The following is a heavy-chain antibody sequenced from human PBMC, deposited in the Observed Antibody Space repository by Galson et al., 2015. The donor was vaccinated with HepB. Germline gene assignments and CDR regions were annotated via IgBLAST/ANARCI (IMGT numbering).Heavy chain of an antibody. CDR2: ISYHGTTK. CDR3: ARDSPYYDNSDSLFDY. V-gene: IGHV3-30*04. Sequence: SLRLSCAASGFTFNDYAMHWVRQAPGKGLEWVAAISYHGTTKFYADSVKGRFTISRDNSKNALYLEMNSLRAEDTAVYYCARDSPYYDNSDSLFDYWGQGTLVTVSS. J-gene: IGHJ4*02. D-gene: IGHD3-22*01. CDR1: GFTFNDYA.